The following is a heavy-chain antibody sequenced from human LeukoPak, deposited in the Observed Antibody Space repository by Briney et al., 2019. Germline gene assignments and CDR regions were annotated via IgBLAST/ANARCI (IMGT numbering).Heavy chain of an antibody. Sequence: GASVKVSCKAPGYTFTSYYMHWVRQAPGQGLEWMGIINPSGGGTSYAQKFQGRVTMTRDMSTSTVYMELSSLRSEDTAVYYCARLPVGATSWTDYWGQGTLVTVSS. CDR2: INPSGGGT. CDR3: ARLPVGATSWTDY. J-gene: IGHJ4*02. D-gene: IGHD1-26*01. CDR1: GYTFTSYY. V-gene: IGHV1-46*01.